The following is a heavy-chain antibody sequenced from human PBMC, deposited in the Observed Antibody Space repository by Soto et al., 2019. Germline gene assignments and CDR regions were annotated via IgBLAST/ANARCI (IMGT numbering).Heavy chain of an antibody. V-gene: IGHV1-18*04. Sequence: QVQLVQSGAEVKKPGASVKVSCKASGYTFTSYGVSWVRQAPGQGLEWMGWISGYNGNTNYAQKLQGRVTMTTDTSKSTVNMALRSRISAGTPVQYWGRAGKYYYGSGGPYNHAIALWGQAITVTVSS. CDR3: GRAGKYYYGSGGPYNHAIAL. D-gene: IGHD3-10*01. CDR2: ISGYNGNT. J-gene: IGHJ6*02. CDR1: GYTFTSYG.